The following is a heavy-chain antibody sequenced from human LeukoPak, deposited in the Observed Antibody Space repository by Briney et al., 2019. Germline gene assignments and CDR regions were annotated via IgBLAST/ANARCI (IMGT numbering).Heavy chain of an antibody. CDR3: ARVSIAAIHDAFDI. D-gene: IGHD6-13*01. V-gene: IGHV1-2*02. CDR2: INPNSGGT. CDR1: GYTFTGYY. Sequence: ASVKVSCKASGYTFTGYYMHWVRQAPGQGLEWMGWINPNSGGTNYAQKFQGRVTMTRDTSISTAYMELGRLRSDDTAVYYCARVSIAAIHDAFDIWGQGTMVTVSS. J-gene: IGHJ3*02.